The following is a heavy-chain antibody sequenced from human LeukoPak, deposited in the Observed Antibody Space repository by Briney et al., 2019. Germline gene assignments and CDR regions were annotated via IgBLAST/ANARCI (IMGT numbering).Heavy chain of an antibody. J-gene: IGHJ5*02. CDR3: ARDQRTHYDFWSGYYEYNWFDP. CDR2: IKQDGSEK. D-gene: IGHD3-3*01. Sequence: GGSLRLSCAASGFTFSNYGMHWVRQAPGKGLEWVANIKQDGSEKYYVDSVKGRFTISRDNAKNSLYLQMNSLRAEDTAVYYCARDQRTHYDFWSGYYEYNWFDPWGQGTLVTVSS. V-gene: IGHV3-7*01. CDR1: GFTFSNYG.